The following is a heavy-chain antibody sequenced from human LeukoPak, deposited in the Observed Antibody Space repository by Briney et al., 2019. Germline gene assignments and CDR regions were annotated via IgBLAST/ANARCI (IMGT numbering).Heavy chain of an antibody. J-gene: IGHJ6*02. Sequence: SETLSLTCTVSGGSIRNHYWSWIRQPPGKGLEWIGYIYHSGSTNYNPSLRSRVTISVDTSRNQFSLKLTSVTAADTAVYYCARGKAGQQLVVDYDYGMDVWGQGTTVTVSS. V-gene: IGHV4-59*11. CDR1: GGSIRNHY. CDR2: IYHSGST. D-gene: IGHD6-13*01. CDR3: ARGKAGQQLVVDYDYGMDV.